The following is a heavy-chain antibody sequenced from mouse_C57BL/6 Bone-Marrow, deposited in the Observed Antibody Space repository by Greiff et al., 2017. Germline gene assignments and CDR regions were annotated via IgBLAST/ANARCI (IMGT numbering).Heavy chain of an antibody. V-gene: IGHV1-81*01. CDR3: ARLNYYGSSYVAY. J-gene: IGHJ3*01. Sequence: QVQLKESGAELARPGASVKLSCKASGYTFTSYGISWVKQRTGQGLEWIGEIYPRSGNTYYNEKFKGKATLTADKSSSTAYMELRSLTSEDSAVYFCARLNYYGSSYVAYWGQGTLVTVSA. CDR2: IYPRSGNT. D-gene: IGHD1-1*01. CDR1: GYTFTSYG.